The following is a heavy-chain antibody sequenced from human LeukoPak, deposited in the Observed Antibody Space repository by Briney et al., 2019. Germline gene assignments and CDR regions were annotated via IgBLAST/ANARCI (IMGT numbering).Heavy chain of an antibody. Sequence: GASVKVSCKASGGTFSSYAISWVRQAPGQGLEWMGGIIPIFGTANYAQKFQGRVTITTDESTSTAYMELSSLRSEDTAVYYCASPADYYDSSGLDAFDIWGQGTMVTVPS. CDR3: ASPADYYDSSGLDAFDI. CDR1: GGTFSSYA. V-gene: IGHV1-69*05. D-gene: IGHD3-22*01. J-gene: IGHJ3*02. CDR2: IIPIFGTA.